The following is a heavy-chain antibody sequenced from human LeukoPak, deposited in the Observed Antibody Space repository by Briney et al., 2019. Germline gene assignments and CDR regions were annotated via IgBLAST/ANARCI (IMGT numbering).Heavy chain of an antibody. V-gene: IGHV3-64*01. CDR3: ARDEATMIPRMPAY. D-gene: IGHD3-22*01. Sequence: RGALRLSCAPSGFTFTSYSMHWVRQPPGRGLEYVSSISSNEGGTYYANSVKGRLTISRDNSKNTPYLQVDSVIADDMAVYYCARDEATMIPRMPAYWGQGTLVTVSS. CDR2: ISSNEGGT. CDR1: GFTFTSYS. J-gene: IGHJ4*02.